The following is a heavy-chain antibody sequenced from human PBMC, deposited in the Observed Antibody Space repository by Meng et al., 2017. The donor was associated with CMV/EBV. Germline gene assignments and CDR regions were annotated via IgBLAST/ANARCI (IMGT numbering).Heavy chain of an antibody. CDR2: IYSGGST. J-gene: IGHJ4*02. CDR3: ARDITSSGYRGVFDY. CDR1: GSTVSSNY. D-gene: IGHD3-22*01. Sequence: AYGSTVSSNYMSWVRQAPGKGLEWVSVIYSGGSTYYADSVKGRFTISRDNSKNTLYLQMNSLRAEDTAVYYCARDITSSGYRGVFDYWGQGTLVTVSS. V-gene: IGHV3-53*01.